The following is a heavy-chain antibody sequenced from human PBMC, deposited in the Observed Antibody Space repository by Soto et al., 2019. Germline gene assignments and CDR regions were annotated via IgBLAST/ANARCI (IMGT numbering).Heavy chain of an antibody. V-gene: IGHV3-33*01. CDR1: GFSFSTYG. CDR2: IWYDGSKT. D-gene: IGHD4-17*01. Sequence: QVQLVESGGGVVQPGGSLRLSCAASGFSFSTYGMHWVRQAPGKGLEWVAVIWYDGSKTYYADSVKGRFTISRDNSKNTLYLQMNSLRGEDTAVYYCARDKGRLGYWGQGTLVTVSS. J-gene: IGHJ4*02. CDR3: ARDKGRLGY.